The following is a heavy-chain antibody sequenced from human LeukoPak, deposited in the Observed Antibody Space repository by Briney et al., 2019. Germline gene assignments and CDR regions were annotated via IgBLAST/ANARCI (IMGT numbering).Heavy chain of an antibody. CDR3: ARGAEYYYDSSGYFPFDY. D-gene: IGHD3-22*01. CDR1: GFIFSTYS. V-gene: IGHV3-21*01. J-gene: IGHJ4*02. CDR2: ITGSYSHI. Sequence: GGSLRLSCAASGFIFSTYSKNWVRQAPGKGLEWVSSITGSYSHIYYADSVKGRFTVSRDNAKNSLYLQMNSLRAEDTAVYYCARGAEYYYDSSGYFPFDYWGQGTLVTVSS.